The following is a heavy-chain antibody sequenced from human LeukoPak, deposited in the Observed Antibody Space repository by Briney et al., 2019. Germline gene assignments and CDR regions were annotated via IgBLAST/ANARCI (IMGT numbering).Heavy chain of an antibody. J-gene: IGHJ3*02. CDR1: GFTFNNYA. CDR2: ISGSGYST. D-gene: IGHD2-15*01. Sequence: GGSLRLSCVASGFTFNNYAMTWVRQAPGKGLEWVSAISGSGYSTYYADSVKGRFTISRDNAKNSLYLQMNSLRAEDTALYYCARKWSWGVGAFDIWGQGTMVTVSS. V-gene: IGHV3-23*01. CDR3: ARKWSWGVGAFDI.